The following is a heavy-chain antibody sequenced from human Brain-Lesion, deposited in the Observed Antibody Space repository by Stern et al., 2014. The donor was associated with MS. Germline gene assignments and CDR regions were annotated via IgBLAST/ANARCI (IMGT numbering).Heavy chain of an antibody. J-gene: IGHJ5*02. CDR3: AKDGPALVTNWFDP. CDR1: GGTFGTYP. Sequence: DHPVEPGPEVKKPGSSGQFSCKASGGTFGTYPITWLRQSPGQGLEWMGRIIPIFGSPNYAQKFQGRVTITADRSTTTVYMKLSSLKSDDAAVYYCAKDGPALVTNWFDPWGRGTLVTVSS. CDR2: IIPIFGSP. D-gene: IGHD5-18*01. V-gene: IGHV1-69*06.